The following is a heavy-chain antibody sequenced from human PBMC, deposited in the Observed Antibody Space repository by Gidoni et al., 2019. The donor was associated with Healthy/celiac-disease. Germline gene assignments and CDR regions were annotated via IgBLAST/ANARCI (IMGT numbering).Heavy chain of an antibody. CDR3: AKRLGDYVWGSYRYTDDAFDI. J-gene: IGHJ3*02. V-gene: IGHV3-23*01. CDR1: GFTFSSYA. CDR2: ISGSGGST. Sequence: EVQLLESGGGLVQPGGSLRLSCAASGFTFSSYAMRWVRQAPGKGLEWVSAISGSGGSTDYADSVKGRFTISRDNSKNTLYLQMNSLRAEDTAVYYCAKRLGDYVWGSYRYTDDAFDIWGQGTMVTVSS. D-gene: IGHD3-16*02.